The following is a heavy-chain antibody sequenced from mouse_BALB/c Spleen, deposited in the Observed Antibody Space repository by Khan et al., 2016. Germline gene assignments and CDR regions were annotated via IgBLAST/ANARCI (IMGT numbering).Heavy chain of an antibody. V-gene: IGHV3-6*01. CDR2: ISYDGSN. J-gene: IGHJ3*01. CDR3: GRGRGFAY. D-gene: IGHD3-3*01. CDR1: GYSITSGYY. Sequence: EVQLQESGPGLVKPSQSLSLTCSVTGYSITSGYYWNWIRQFPGNKLEWMGYISYDGSNNYNPSLKNRISITRDTSKNQFFLKLNSVTTEATATYYCGRGRGFAYWGQGTLVTVSA.